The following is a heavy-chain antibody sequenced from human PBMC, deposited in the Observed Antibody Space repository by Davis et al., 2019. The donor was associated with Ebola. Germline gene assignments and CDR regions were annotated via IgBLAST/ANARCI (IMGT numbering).Heavy chain of an antibody. V-gene: IGHV1-18*01. CDR1: GYTFTSYG. CDR2: ISAYNGNT. CDR3: ARVRKSTILSWFDP. J-gene: IGHJ5*02. D-gene: IGHD5/OR15-5a*01. Sequence: ASVKVSCKASGYTFTSYGISWVRQAPGQGLEWMGWISAYNGNTNYAQKLQGRVTMTTDTSTSTAYMELRSLRSDDTAVYYCARVRKSTILSWFDPWGQGTLVTVSS.